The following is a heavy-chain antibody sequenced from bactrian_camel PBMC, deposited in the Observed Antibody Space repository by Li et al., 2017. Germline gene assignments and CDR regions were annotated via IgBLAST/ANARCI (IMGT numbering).Heavy chain of an antibody. J-gene: IGHJ4*01. CDR1: GYTYNRNC. Sequence: HVQLVESGGGSVQAGGSLRLSCEASGYTYNRNCMAWFRQAAGKGLEWVSTIIPDGARQYYADSVKCRFTISRDNAKNTVYLQMNSLNSEDTALYYCWSRAGWGQGTQVTVS. CDR3: WSRAG. CDR2: IIPDGARQ. V-gene: IGHV3S1*01.